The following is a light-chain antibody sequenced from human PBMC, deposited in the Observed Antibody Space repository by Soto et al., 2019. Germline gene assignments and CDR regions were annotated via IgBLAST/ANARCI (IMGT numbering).Light chain of an antibody. Sequence: VLTQSPGTLSLSPGERATLSCRASQSVSSNYLAWYQQKPGQAPRLLIYGASSRSTGIPDRFSGSGSGTDFTLTISRLEPEDCAVYYCQQYGSSPLITFGQGTRLEIK. CDR2: GAS. J-gene: IGKJ5*01. V-gene: IGKV3-20*01. CDR3: QQYGSSPLIT. CDR1: QSVSSNY.